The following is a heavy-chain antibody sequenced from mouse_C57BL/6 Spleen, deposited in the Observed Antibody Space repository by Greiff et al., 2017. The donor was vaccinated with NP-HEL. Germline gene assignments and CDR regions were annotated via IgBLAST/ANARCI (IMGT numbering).Heavy chain of an antibody. J-gene: IGHJ3*01. CDR2: IDPSDSET. V-gene: IGHV1-52*01. Sequence: VQLQQSGAELVRPGSSVKLSCKASGYTFTSYWMHWVKQRPIQGLEWIGNIDPSDSETHYNQKFKDKATLTVDKSSSPAYMPLSSLTSEDSAVYSCASGGDYFAYWGQGTLVTVSA. CDR3: ASGGDYFAY. D-gene: IGHD2-4*01. CDR1: GYTFTSYW.